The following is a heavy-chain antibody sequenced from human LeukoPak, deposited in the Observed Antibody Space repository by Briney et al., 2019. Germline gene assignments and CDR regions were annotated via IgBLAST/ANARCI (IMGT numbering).Heavy chain of an antibody. CDR1: GGTFSSYA. D-gene: IGHD6-19*01. CDR3: ARDSSGWYWD. V-gene: IGHV1-18*01. Sequence: ASVKVSCKASGGTFSSYAISWVRQAPGQGLEWMGWISAYNGNTNYAQKLQGRVTMTTDTSTSTAYMELRSLRSDDTAVYYCARDSSGWYWDWGQGTLVTVSS. J-gene: IGHJ4*02. CDR2: ISAYNGNT.